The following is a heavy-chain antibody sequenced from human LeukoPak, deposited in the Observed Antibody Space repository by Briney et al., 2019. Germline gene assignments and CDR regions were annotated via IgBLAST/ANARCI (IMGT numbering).Heavy chain of an antibody. CDR3: VGHSDY. CDR2: INLDGNER. D-gene: IGHD3-16*01. CDR1: GFFFSNYW. V-gene: IGHV3-7*01. Sequence: PGGSLRLSCATSGFFFSNYWMSWVRQAPGKGLEWVANINLDGNERFYVDSVKGRFTMSRDNAKRSLYLQMNSLRAEDTAVYYCVGHSDYWGQGTLVTVSS. J-gene: IGHJ4*02.